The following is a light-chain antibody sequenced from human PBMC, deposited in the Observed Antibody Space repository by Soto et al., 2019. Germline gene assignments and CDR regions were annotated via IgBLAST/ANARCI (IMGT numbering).Light chain of an antibody. J-gene: IGKJ2*03. CDR1: QAIRND. CDR3: LHDALFPYS. V-gene: IGKV1-6*01. Sequence: AIQMTQSPSSLSASVGDTVTFTCRASQAIRNDLGWFQQRPGKPPKHLIYGISILQTGVPSRFSGSGSGTDFTLTISGLQPEDFATYYCLHDALFPYSFGQGTRLEI. CDR2: GIS.